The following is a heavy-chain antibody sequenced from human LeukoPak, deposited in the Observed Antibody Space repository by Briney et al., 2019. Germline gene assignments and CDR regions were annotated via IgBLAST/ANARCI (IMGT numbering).Heavy chain of an antibody. Sequence: PGGSLRLSCAASGFTFSNAWMSWVRQAPGKGLEWVGRIKSKTDGGTTDYAAPVKGRFTISRDDSKSTLYLQMNSLKTEDTAVYYCTTLDGDYVGYYYYYGMDVWGQGTTVTVS. CDR1: GFTFSNAW. J-gene: IGHJ6*02. CDR3: TTLDGDYVGYYYYYGMDV. CDR2: IKSKTDGGTT. D-gene: IGHD4-17*01. V-gene: IGHV3-15*01.